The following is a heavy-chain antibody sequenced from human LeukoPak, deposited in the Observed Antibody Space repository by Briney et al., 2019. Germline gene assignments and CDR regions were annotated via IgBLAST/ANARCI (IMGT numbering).Heavy chain of an antibody. CDR3: ARTPWPRYCSSTSCYTGGVYFDY. J-gene: IGHJ4*02. D-gene: IGHD2-2*02. V-gene: IGHV4-31*03. CDR2: IYYSGST. CDR1: GGSISSGGYY. Sequence: SQTLSLTCTVSGGSISSGGYYWSWIRQHPGKGLEWIGYIYYSGSTYYNPPLKSRVTISVDTSKNQFSLKLSSVTAADTAVYYCARTPWPRYCSSTSCYTGGVYFDYWGQGTLVTVSP.